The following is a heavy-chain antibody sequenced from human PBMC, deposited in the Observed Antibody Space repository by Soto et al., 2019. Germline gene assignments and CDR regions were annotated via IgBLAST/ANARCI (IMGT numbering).Heavy chain of an antibody. D-gene: IGHD3-16*01. CDR2: VYPSDSDV. Sequence: PGESLKISCQGSGYRFTSSWIGWVRQMPGKGLEWLGNVYPSDSDVRYSPSFEGRVTISADNSINTAYLHLLNLKASDTAIYYCTKGATSPFVSWGQGTRVTVSS. CDR1: GYRFTSSW. CDR3: TKGATSPFVS. J-gene: IGHJ4*02. V-gene: IGHV5-51*01.